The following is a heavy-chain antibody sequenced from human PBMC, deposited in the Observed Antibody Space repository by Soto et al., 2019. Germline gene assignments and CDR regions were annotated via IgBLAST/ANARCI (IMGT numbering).Heavy chain of an antibody. CDR3: AKDRGIVEMATIMSYYYYGMDV. CDR1: GFNCGGYA. CDR2: ISGSGGST. D-gene: IGHD5-12*01. J-gene: IGHJ6*02. V-gene: IGHV3-23*01. Sequence: GVLLSHSWAASGFNCGGYAISWVRQAPGKGLEWVSAISGSGGSTYYADSVKGRFTISRDNSKNTLYLQMNSLRAEDTAVYYCAKDRGIVEMATIMSYYYYGMDVWGQGTTVTVSS.